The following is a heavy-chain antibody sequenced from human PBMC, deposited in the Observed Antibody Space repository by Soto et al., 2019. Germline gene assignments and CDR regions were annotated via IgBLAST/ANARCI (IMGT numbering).Heavy chain of an antibody. Sequence: QVHLVQSGAEVKKPGASVKVSCKGSGYAFTTYGITWVRQAPGQGLEWMGWISAHNGNTNYAQKLQGRVTVTRDTSTSTAYKELRVQYCAGTAVYYCARWRYGDYCGQGALVTVSS. CDR3: ARWRYGDY. CDR1: GYAFTTYG. J-gene: IGHJ4*02. CDR2: ISAHNGNT. D-gene: IGHD1-1*01. V-gene: IGHV1-18*01.